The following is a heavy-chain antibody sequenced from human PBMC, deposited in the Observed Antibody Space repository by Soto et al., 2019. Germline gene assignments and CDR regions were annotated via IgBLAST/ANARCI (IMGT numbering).Heavy chain of an antibody. V-gene: IGHV3-30-3*01. CDR3: ARVKGSDILTGYYTYYYYYYGMDV. CDR2: ISYDGSNK. CDR1: GFTFSSYA. D-gene: IGHD3-9*01. J-gene: IGHJ6*02. Sequence: GGSLRHSCAASGFTFSSYAMHWVRQAPGKGLEWVAVISYDGSNKYYADSVKGRFTISRDNSKNTLFLQMNSLRAEDTAVYYCARVKGSDILTGYYTYYYYYYGMDVWGQGTTVTVSS.